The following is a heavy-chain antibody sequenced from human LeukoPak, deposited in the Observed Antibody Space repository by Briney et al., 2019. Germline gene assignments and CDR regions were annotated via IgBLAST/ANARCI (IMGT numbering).Heavy chain of an antibody. CDR3: AKPAIVVVTPDENWFDP. CDR1: GFTFSSYA. D-gene: IGHD3-22*01. Sequence: PGGSLRLSCAASGFTFSSYAMSWVRQAPGKGLEWVSAISGSGGSTYYADSVKGRFTISRDNSKNTLYLQMNSLRAEDTAVYYCAKPAIVVVTPDENWFDPWGQGTLVTVSS. CDR2: ISGSGGST. V-gene: IGHV3-23*01. J-gene: IGHJ5*02.